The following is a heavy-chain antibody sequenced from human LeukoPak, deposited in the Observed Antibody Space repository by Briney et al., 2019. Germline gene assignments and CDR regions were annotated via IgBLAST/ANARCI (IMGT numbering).Heavy chain of an antibody. CDR3: ARIYGSGSYYSDY. Sequence: SSETLSLTLTVSGGSISSSSYYWGWIRQTPGPGLEWFVSSNYSGSTYYNPALKSRVTISVDTSKNQFDLTLSYVTAADTAVYYCARIYGSGSYYSDYWGQGTLVTVSS. D-gene: IGHD3-10*01. J-gene: IGHJ4*02. V-gene: IGHV4-39*01. CDR1: GGSISSSSYY. CDR2: SNYSGST.